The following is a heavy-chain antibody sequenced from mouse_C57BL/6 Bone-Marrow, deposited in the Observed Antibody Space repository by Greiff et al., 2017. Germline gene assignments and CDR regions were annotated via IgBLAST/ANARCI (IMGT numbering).Heavy chain of an antibody. CDR1: GYTFTSYD. CDR2: IYPRDGST. CDR3: ARGPYYYGSSYDYYAMDY. V-gene: IGHV1-85*01. Sequence: VQLQQSGPELVKPGASVKLSCKASGYTFTSYDINWVKQRPGQGLEWIGWIYPRDGSTKYNEKFKGKATLTVDTSSSTAYMGLHSLTSEDSAVYFCARGPYYYGSSYDYYAMDYWGQGTSVTVSS. J-gene: IGHJ4*01. D-gene: IGHD1-1*01.